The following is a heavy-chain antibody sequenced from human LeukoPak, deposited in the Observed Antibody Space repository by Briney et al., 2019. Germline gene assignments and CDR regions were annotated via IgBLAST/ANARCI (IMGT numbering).Heavy chain of an antibody. Sequence: SETLSLTCTVSGGSISSYYWSWLRQPPGKGLEWIGYIYYSGSTNYNPSLKSRVTISVDTSKNQFSLKLSSVTAADTAVYYCARADGYNPFDYWGQGTLVTVSS. J-gene: IGHJ4*02. CDR1: GGSISSYY. V-gene: IGHV4-59*01. CDR2: IYYSGST. CDR3: ARADGYNPFDY. D-gene: IGHD5-24*01.